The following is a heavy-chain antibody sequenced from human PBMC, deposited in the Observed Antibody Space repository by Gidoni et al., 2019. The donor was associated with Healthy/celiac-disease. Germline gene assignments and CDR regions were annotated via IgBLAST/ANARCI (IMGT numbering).Heavy chain of an antibody. V-gene: IGHV4-34*01. CDR2: INHSGST. D-gene: IGHD2-2*01. Sequence: QVQLQQWSAGLLKPAETMSLTCAVYGGSFRGSYWSWIRQPPGKGLEWIGEINHSGSTNYNPSLKSRVTISVDTSKNQFSLKLSSVTAADTAVYYCARGRYCSSTSCLGYFQHWGQGTLVTVSS. CDR1: GGSFRGSY. J-gene: IGHJ1*01. CDR3: ARGRYCSSTSCLGYFQH.